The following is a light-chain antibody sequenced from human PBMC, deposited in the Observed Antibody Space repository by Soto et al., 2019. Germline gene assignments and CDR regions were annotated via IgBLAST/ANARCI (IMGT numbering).Light chain of an antibody. Sequence: DTQMTQSPSTLSASVGDRVTITCRASQSINTWLAWYQQKPGKAPKVLIYDASKLESGVPSRFSGSGSGTEFTLTISSLQPDDFATYYCQQSNSYFGLGTKLEIK. V-gene: IGKV1-5*01. CDR3: QQSNSY. CDR1: QSINTW. CDR2: DAS. J-gene: IGKJ2*01.